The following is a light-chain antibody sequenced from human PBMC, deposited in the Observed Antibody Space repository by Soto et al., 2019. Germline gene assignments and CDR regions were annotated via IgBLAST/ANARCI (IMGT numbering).Light chain of an antibody. CDR2: GAS. CDR1: QSVSSSY. J-gene: IGKJ1*01. Sequence: EILLTQSPCTLSLSPGERATLSCRASQSVSSSYLAWYQQKPGQAPRLLIYGASSRATGIPDRFSGSGSGTEFTLTISRLEPEDFEVYYCQQYGSSPWTFGQGTKVDI. CDR3: QQYGSSPWT. V-gene: IGKV3-20*01.